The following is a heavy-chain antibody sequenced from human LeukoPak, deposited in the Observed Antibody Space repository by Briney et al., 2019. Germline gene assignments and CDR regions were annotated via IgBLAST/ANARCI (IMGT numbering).Heavy chain of an antibody. Sequence: GGSLRLSCAASGFTFSSYEMNWVRQAPGKGLEWVSYISSSGGSIYYADSVKGRFTISRDNAKNSLYLQMNSLRAEDTATYYCASRDCSSTSCYPEIWGQGTLVTVSS. CDR2: ISSSGGSI. CDR3: ASRDCSSTSCYPEI. D-gene: IGHD2-2*01. J-gene: IGHJ4*02. V-gene: IGHV3-48*03. CDR1: GFTFSSYE.